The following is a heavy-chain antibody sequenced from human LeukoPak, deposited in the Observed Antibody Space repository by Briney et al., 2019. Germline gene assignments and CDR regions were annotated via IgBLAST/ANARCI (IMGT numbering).Heavy chain of an antibody. CDR1: GYNFINYW. D-gene: IGHD6-19*01. J-gene: IGHJ4*02. CDR3: ATAVGSSGWSFDN. V-gene: IGHV5-51*01. Sequence: GESLKISCKGSGYNFINYWIVWVRQMPGKGLEWMGTIFPSDSDTRYRPSFQGQVTILVDKSIGTAYLQWSSLKASDTAMYYCATAVGSSGWSFDNWGQGTLVTVSS. CDR2: IFPSDSDT.